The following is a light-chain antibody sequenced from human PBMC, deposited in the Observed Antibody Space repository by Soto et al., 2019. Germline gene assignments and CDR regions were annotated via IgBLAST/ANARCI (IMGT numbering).Light chain of an antibody. Sequence: EIVMTQSPATLSVSPGERATLSCRASQSVSSNLAWYQQKSGQAPRLLIYGASTRATGIPARFSGSGSGTEFTLTISSLQSEDFAVYYCQQYNNWPGFTFGPGTKVDIK. CDR2: GAS. J-gene: IGKJ3*01. V-gene: IGKV3-15*01. CDR3: QQYNNWPGFT. CDR1: QSVSSN.